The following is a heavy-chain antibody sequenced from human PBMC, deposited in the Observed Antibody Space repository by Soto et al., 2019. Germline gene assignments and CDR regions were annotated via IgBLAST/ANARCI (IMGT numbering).Heavy chain of an antibody. Sequence: QVQLQQWGAGLLKHSETLSLTCAVYVGSFSGYYWSWIRQPPGKGLEWIGEINHSGSTNYNPSLKSRVTIAVDTSKNQFSLELSSVTAADTSVYYCARGRGRWQPMAPLDYWGQGTLVTVSS. CDR3: ARGRGRWQPMAPLDY. CDR1: VGSFSGYY. J-gene: IGHJ4*02. D-gene: IGHD3-10*01. V-gene: IGHV4-34*01. CDR2: INHSGST.